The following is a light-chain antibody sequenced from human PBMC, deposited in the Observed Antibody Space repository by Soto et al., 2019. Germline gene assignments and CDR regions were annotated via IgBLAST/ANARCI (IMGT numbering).Light chain of an antibody. CDR3: QQYNSYPT. Sequence: DIQMTQSPSTLSASVGDRVTITCRASQSISSWLAWYQQKPGKAPNLLIYKASSLESGVPSRFSGSGSGTDFTLTISSLQPDDFATCYCQQYNSYPTFGGGTKVEIK. CDR2: KAS. CDR1: QSISSW. V-gene: IGKV1-5*03. J-gene: IGKJ4*01.